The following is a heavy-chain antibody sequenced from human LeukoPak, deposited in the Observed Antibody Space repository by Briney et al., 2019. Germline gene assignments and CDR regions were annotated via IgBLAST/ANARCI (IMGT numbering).Heavy chain of an antibody. CDR2: INHSGST. CDR3: ARGAAAGTGYYYYGMDV. Sequence: PSETLSLTCAVCGGSFSGYYWSWIRQPPGKGLEWIGEINHSGSTNYNPSLKSRVTISVDTSKNQFSLKLSSVTAADTAVYYCARGAAAGTGYYYYGMDVWGQGTTVTVSS. J-gene: IGHJ6*02. D-gene: IGHD6-13*01. V-gene: IGHV4-34*01. CDR1: GGSFSGYY.